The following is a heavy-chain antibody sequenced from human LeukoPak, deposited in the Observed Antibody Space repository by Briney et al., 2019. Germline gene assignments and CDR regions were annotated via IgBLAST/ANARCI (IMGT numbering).Heavy chain of an antibody. J-gene: IGHJ6*03. CDR1: GGSFSGYY. CDR2: INHSGST. Sequence: SETLSLTCAVYGGSFSGYYWSWIRQPPGEGLEWIGEINHSGSTNYNPSLKSRVTISVDTSKNQFSLKLSSVTAADTAVYYCARRVSLIVVVPAAPMDVWGKGTTVTVSS. CDR3: ARRVSLIVVVPAAPMDV. V-gene: IGHV4-34*01. D-gene: IGHD2-2*01.